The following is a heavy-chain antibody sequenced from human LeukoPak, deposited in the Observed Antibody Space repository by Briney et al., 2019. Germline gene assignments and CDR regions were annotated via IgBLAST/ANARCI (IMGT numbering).Heavy chain of an antibody. J-gene: IGHJ4*02. D-gene: IGHD2-15*01. V-gene: IGHV3-23*01. CDR1: GFTFGTYS. Sequence: GGSLRLSCAASGFTFGTYSMNWVRQAPGKGLEWVSAISGSGGSTYYADSVKGRFTISRDNSKNTLYLQMNSLRAEDTAVYYCAKGGGNKEIDYWGQGTLVTVSS. CDR2: ISGSGGST. CDR3: AKGGGNKEIDY.